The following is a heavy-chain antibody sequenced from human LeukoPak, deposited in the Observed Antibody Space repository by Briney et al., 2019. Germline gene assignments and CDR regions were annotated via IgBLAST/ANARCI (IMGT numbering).Heavy chain of an antibody. Sequence: GGSLRLSCAASGFTFSSYSMNWVRQAPGKGLEWVSYISSSSSTIYYADSVKGRFAISRDNAKNSLYLQMNSLRAEDTAVYYCAREQGGSYLHDYFDYWGQGTLVTVSS. J-gene: IGHJ4*02. CDR3: AREQGGSYLHDYFDY. D-gene: IGHD1-26*01. V-gene: IGHV3-48*01. CDR1: GFTFSSYS. CDR2: ISSSSSTI.